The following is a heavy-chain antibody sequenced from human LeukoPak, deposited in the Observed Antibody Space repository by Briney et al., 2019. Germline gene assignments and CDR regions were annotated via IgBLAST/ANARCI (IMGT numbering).Heavy chain of an antibody. CDR1: GFTFRNSW. CDR3: TTYSGSPHYYFGS. V-gene: IGHV3-15*01. Sequence: PGGSLRLSCAASGFTFRNSWMSWVRQAPGKGLEWVGRIKSTPDGGTIEYAAPVKGRFTVSRDDPKDTLYLQMSSLKTEDTAVYFCTTYSGSPHYYFGSWGQGTLVTVSS. J-gene: IGHJ4*02. CDR2: IKSTPDGGTI. D-gene: IGHD1-26*01.